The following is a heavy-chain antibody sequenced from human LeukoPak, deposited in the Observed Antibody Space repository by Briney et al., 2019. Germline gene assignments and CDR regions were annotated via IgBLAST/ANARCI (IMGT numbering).Heavy chain of an antibody. Sequence: GGSLRLSCAASGFTFSSYSVNWVRQGPGKGLEWVSYINSGSSTIFYADSVKGRFTISRDNAKNSLYLQMNSLRAEDTAVYYCARDTIITGDGIIDYWGQGTLVTVSS. J-gene: IGHJ4*02. V-gene: IGHV3-48*01. CDR3: ARDTIITGDGIIDY. D-gene: IGHD5-24*01. CDR2: INSGSSTI. CDR1: GFTFSSYS.